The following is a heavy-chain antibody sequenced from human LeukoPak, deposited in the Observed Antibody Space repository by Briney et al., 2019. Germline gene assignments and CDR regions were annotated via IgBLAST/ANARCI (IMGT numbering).Heavy chain of an antibody. V-gene: IGHV3-30*04. Sequence: GGSLRLSCAASGFTFSSYAMHWVRQAPGRGLEWVAVISYDGSNKYYADSVKGRFTISRDNSKNTLYLQMNSLRAEDTAVYYCARDNRGKNWFDPWGQGTLVTVSP. CDR3: ARDNRGKNWFDP. D-gene: IGHD3-16*01. J-gene: IGHJ5*02. CDR1: GFTFSSYA. CDR2: ISYDGSNK.